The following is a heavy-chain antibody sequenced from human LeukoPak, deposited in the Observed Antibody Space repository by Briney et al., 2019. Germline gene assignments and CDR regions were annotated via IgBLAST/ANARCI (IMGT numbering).Heavy chain of an antibody. Sequence: GASVKVSCKASGYTFTSYGISWVRQAPGQGLEWMGWISAYNGNTNYAQKLQGRVTMTTDTSTSTAYMELRSLRSDDTAVYYCARVMVRGGSPQGAFDIWGQGTMVTVSS. J-gene: IGHJ3*02. CDR1: GYTFTSYG. D-gene: IGHD3-10*01. CDR3: ARVMVRGGSPQGAFDI. CDR2: ISAYNGNT. V-gene: IGHV1-18*04.